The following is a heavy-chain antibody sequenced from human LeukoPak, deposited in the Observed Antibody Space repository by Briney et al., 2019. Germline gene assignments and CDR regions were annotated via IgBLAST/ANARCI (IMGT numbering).Heavy chain of an antibody. J-gene: IGHJ4*02. D-gene: IGHD3-10*02. CDR2: ISYEGIVS. V-gene: IGHV3-30*04. Sequence: GGSLRLSCAASGFTFRSFAFHWVRQAPDKGREGVAVISYEGIVSYVADALKGSFTISRDDSKRTLYLQMTSLRPAETAVYYCARDMLKGAPDYLDHWGQGTLGTVSS. CDR1: GFTFRSFA. CDR3: ARDMLKGAPDYLDH.